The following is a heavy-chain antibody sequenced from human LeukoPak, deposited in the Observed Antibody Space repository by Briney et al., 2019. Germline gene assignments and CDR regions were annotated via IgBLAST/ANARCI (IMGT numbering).Heavy chain of an antibody. CDR1: GGSMNRYY. J-gene: IGHJ4*02. Sequence: SETLSLTCTVSGGSMNRYYWSWIRQPPGKGLEWIGYIYYSGNTYYNPSLKSLITISVDTSKRQFSLKLSSVTAADTAVYYCARRADSGSGTNFDFWGQGTLVTVSP. CDR2: IYYSGNT. V-gene: IGHV4-59*08. D-gene: IGHD5-12*01. CDR3: ARRADSGSGTNFDF.